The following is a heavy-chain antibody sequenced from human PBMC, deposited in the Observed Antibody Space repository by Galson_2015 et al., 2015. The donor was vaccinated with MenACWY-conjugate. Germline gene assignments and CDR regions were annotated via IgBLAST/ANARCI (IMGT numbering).Heavy chain of an antibody. CDR1: GGSINSRSYH. V-gene: IGHV4-39*01. J-gene: IGHJ3*01. CDR2: IYYRGNT. Sequence: ETLSLTCTVSGGSINSRSYHWGWIRQPPGKGLEWIGIIYYRGNTYYNPSLESRVTISVDTSNNQFSLMLSSVTAADTALYYCARAPTPYCSSTSCFNKYAFDVWGQGTMVTVSS. CDR3: ARAPTPYCSSTSCFNKYAFDV. D-gene: IGHD2-2*01.